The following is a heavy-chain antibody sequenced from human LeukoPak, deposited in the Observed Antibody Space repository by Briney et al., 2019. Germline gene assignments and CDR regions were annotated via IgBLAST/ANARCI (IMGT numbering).Heavy chain of an antibody. Sequence: ASVKVSCKVSGYTLTELSMHWVRQAPGKGLEWMGGFDPEDGETIYAQKFQGGVTMTEDTSTDTAYMELSSLRSEDTAVYYCATGASSSWYNYYYYMDVWGKGTTVTVSS. CDR3: ATGASSSWYNYYYYMDV. V-gene: IGHV1-24*01. CDR2: FDPEDGET. D-gene: IGHD6-13*01. CDR1: GYTLTELS. J-gene: IGHJ6*03.